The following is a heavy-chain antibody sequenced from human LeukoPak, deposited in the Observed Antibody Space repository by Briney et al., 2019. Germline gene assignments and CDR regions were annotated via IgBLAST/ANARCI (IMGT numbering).Heavy chain of an antibody. CDR2: IYHSGST. Sequence: SETLSLTCTVSGYSISSGYYWGWIRQPPGKGLEWIGSIYHSGSTNYNPSLKSRVTISVDKSKNQFSLKLSSVTAADTAVYYCARSSRGVFDYWGQGTLVTVSS. D-gene: IGHD5-24*01. V-gene: IGHV4-38-2*02. CDR1: GYSISSGYY. CDR3: ARSSRGVFDY. J-gene: IGHJ4*02.